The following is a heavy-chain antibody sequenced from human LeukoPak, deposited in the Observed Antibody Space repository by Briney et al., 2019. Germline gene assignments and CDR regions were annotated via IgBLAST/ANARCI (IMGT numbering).Heavy chain of an antibody. Sequence: SETLSLTCAVYGGSFSGYYWGWIRQPPGKGLEWIGEINHSGSTNYNPSLKSRVTMSVDTSKNQFPLKLSSVTAADTAVYYCARGCRIAVAGNPPPYFDYWGQGTLVTVSS. CDR2: INHSGST. J-gene: IGHJ4*02. CDR3: ARGCRIAVAGNPPPYFDY. CDR1: GGSFSGYY. V-gene: IGHV4-34*01. D-gene: IGHD6-19*01.